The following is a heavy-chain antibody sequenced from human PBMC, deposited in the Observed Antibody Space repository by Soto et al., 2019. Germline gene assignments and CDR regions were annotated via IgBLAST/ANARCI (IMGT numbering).Heavy chain of an antibody. CDR1: GFTFSSYS. V-gene: IGHV3-48*02. Sequence: PGGSLRLSCAASGFTFSSYSMNWVRQAPGKGLEWVSYISSSSSTIYYADSVKGRFTISRDNAKNSLYLQMNSLRDEDTAVYYCAKELAIGSDDAFDIWGQGTMVTVSS. CDR3: AKELAIGSDDAFDI. CDR2: ISSSSSTI. J-gene: IGHJ3*02. D-gene: IGHD1-26*01.